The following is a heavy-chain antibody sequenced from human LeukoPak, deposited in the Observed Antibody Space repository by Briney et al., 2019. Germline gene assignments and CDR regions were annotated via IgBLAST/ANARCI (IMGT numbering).Heavy chain of an antibody. CDR3: ARALWFGEPSYYFDY. V-gene: IGHV5-51*01. CDR1: GYSFTTYW. CDR2: IYPGDSDT. J-gene: IGHJ4*02. Sequence: GESLKISCKGSGYSFTTYWIAWVRQMPGKGLEWMGIIYPGDSDTRYSPAFQGQVTISADKSISTAYLQWSSLEASDTAMYYCARALWFGEPSYYFDYWGQGTLVTVSS. D-gene: IGHD3-10*01.